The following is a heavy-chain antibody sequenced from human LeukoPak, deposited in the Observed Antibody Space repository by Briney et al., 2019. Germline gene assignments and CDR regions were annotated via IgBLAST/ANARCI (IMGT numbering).Heavy chain of an antibody. CDR3: TTDGNRLIDY. V-gene: IGHV3-15*01. J-gene: IGHJ4*02. CDR1: GFTFSSYS. D-gene: IGHD1-14*01. Sequence: GGSLRLSCAASGFTFSSYSTSWVRQAPGKGLEWVGRIKSKTDGGTTDYAAPVKGRFTISRDDSKNTLYLQMNSLKTEDTAVYYCTTDGNRLIDYWGQGTLVTVSS. CDR2: IKSKTDGGTT.